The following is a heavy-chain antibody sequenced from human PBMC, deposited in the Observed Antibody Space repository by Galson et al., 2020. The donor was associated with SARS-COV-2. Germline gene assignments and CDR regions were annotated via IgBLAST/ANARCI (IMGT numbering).Heavy chain of an antibody. Sequence: AGSLSLSCAASGFTFSSYWMHWVRQSPGKGLVWVSRIYSEGSSTSYADSVSGRFTISGANAKNTLYLQMNSLRAEDTAVYYCARGDMGNDYFDYWGQGTLVTVSS. D-gene: IGHD7-27*01. V-gene: IGHV3-74*01. J-gene: IGHJ4*02. CDR3: ARGDMGNDYFDY. CDR1: GFTFSSYW. CDR2: IYSEGSST.